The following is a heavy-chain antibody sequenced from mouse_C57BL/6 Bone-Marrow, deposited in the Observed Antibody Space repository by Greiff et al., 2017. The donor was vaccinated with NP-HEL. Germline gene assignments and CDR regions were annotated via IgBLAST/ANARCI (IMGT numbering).Heavy chain of an antibody. CDR1: GYTFTSYW. CDR2: IYPGSGST. V-gene: IGHV1-55*01. D-gene: IGHD2-4*01. CDR3: ARGIYYDYDRYFDY. Sequence: QVQLQQPGAELVKPGASVKMSCKASGYTFTSYWITWVKQRPGQGLEWIGDIYPGSGSTNYNEKFKSKATLTVDTSSSTAYMPLSSLTSEDSAVYYCARGIYYDYDRYFDYWGQGTTLTVSS. J-gene: IGHJ2*01.